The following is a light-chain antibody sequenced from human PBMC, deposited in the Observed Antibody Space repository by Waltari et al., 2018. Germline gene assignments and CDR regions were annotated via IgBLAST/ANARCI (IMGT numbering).Light chain of an antibody. CDR2: LGS. CDR1: QSLLHSNGYNY. V-gene: IGKV2-28*01. J-gene: IGKJ4*01. Sequence: DIVMTQSPLSLPVTPGEPASISCRSSQSLLHSNGYNYLDCDLQKPGQSPQLLIYLGSNRASGVPDRFSGGGSGTDFTLKISRVEAEDVGVYYCMQALQTPLTFGGGTKVEIK. CDR3: MQALQTPLT.